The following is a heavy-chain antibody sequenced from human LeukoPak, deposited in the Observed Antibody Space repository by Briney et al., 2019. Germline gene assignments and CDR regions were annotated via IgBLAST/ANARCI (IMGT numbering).Heavy chain of an antibody. J-gene: IGHJ6*04. CDR1: GFTFSSYG. Sequence: PGGSLRLSCAASGFTFSSYGMHWVRQAPGQGLEWVAVISYDGSNKYYADSVKGRFTIPRDNSKNTLYLQMNSLRAEDTAVYYCAKDLRIVVVPAATYGMDVWGKGTTVTVSS. CDR2: ISYDGSNK. CDR3: AKDLRIVVVPAATYGMDV. D-gene: IGHD2-2*01. V-gene: IGHV3-30*18.